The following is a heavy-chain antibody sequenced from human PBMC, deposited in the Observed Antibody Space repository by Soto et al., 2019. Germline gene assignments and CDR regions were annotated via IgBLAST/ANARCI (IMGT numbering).Heavy chain of an antibody. J-gene: IGHJ4*02. CDR1: GCTFSSYA. CDR3: VKDLIPTYCSGESCNY. D-gene: IGHD2-15*01. CDR2: ISSNGGST. Sequence: GGSLRLSCSASGCTFSSYAMHWVRQAPGKGLEYVSAISSNGGSTYYADSVKGRFTISRDNSKNTLYLQMSSLRAEDTAVYYCVKDLIPTYCSGESCNYWGQGTLVTVSS. V-gene: IGHV3-64D*06.